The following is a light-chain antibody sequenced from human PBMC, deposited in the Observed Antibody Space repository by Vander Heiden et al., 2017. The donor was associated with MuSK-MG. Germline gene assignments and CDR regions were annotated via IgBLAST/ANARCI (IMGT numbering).Light chain of an antibody. CDR1: QRMSSSY. CDR3: QQYGSSPPWT. V-gene: IGKV3-20*01. Sequence: EIVLTQSPGTLSLSPGEGAALSCRASQRMSSSYLAWYQQKPGQAPRLLIDGASIRATGIPDRFSGSGSGTDFTLTISRLEPEDFAVYYCQQYGSSPPWTFGQGTKVEIK. J-gene: IGKJ1*01. CDR2: GAS.